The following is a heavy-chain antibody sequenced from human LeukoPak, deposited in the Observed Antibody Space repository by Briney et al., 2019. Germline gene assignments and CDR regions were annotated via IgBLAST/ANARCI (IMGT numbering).Heavy chain of an antibody. V-gene: IGHV3-23*01. D-gene: IGHD1-20*01. CDR3: ANLGNWNDVRDY. CDR2: ISAGGGTI. CDR1: GFTFISYA. J-gene: IGHJ4*02. Sequence: GGSLRLSCAASGFTFISYAMTWVRQAPGKGLEWVSAISAGGGTILYADTVKGRFTISRDNSKNTLYLQMNSLRAEDTAVYYCANLGNWNDVRDYWGQGTLVTVSS.